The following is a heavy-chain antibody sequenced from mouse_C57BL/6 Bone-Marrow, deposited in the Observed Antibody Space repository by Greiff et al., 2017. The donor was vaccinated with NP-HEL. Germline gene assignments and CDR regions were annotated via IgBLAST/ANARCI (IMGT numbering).Heavy chain of an antibody. CDR1: GYTFTSYG. J-gene: IGHJ3*01. CDR2: IYPRSGNT. CDR3: ARTLLPAWFAY. V-gene: IGHV1-81*01. Sequence: VQRVESGAELARPGASVKLSCKASGYTFTSYGISWVKQRTGQGLEWIGEIYPRSGNTYYNEKFKGKATLTADKSSSTAYMELRSLTSEDSAVYFCARTLLPAWFAYWGQGTLVTVSA.